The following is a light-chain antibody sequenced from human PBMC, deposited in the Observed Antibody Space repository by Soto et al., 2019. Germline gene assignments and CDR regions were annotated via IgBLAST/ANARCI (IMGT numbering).Light chain of an antibody. CDR2: DVA. V-gene: IGLV2-11*01. CDR1: SSDVGAYNY. Sequence: QSALTQPRSVSGSPGQSVTISCTGTSSDVGAYNYVSWYQQHPVKAPELIIFDVARRPSGVPDRFSGSKSGNTASLTVSGLQAEDEADYYCCSYAGSYTFVFGTGTKVTVL. CDR3: CSYAGSYTFV. J-gene: IGLJ1*01.